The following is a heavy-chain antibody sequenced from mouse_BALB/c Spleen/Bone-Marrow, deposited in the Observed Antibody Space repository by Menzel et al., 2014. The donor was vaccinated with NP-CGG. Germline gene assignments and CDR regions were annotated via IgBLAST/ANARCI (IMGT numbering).Heavy chain of an antibody. V-gene: IGHV1-14*01. Sequence: VQLQQSGPELVKPGASVKMSCKASGYTFTSSVMHWVKQKPGQGLEWIGYFNPYNDGSKYNEKSKGKATLTSDKSSGTACMELSSLTSEDSAVYYCAKGGNYRYDFDYWGQGTTLTVSS. CDR1: GYTFTSSV. CDR3: AKGGNYRYDFDY. D-gene: IGHD2-14*01. CDR2: FNPYNDGS. J-gene: IGHJ2*01.